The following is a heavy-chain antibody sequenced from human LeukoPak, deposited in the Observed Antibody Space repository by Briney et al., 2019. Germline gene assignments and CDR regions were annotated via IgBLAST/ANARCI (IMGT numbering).Heavy chain of an antibody. CDR1: GFTFSSYA. Sequence: GGSLRLPCAASGFTFSSYAMSWVRQAPGKGLEWVSAISGSGGSTYYADSVKGRFTISRDNSKNTLYLQMNSLRAEDTAVYYCAVAPNYYYYYGMDVWGQGTTVTVSS. J-gene: IGHJ6*02. D-gene: IGHD5-12*01. CDR3: AVAPNYYYYYGMDV. CDR2: ISGSGGST. V-gene: IGHV3-23*01.